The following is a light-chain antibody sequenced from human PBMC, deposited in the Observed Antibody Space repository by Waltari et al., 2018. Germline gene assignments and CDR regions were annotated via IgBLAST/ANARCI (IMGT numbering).Light chain of an antibody. CDR1: QSISRF. CDR2: AAS. Sequence: EIMFTQTLGTLALSPGERATLSCRARQSISRFLAWYQQKPGQAPRPLIYAASTRATGIPDRFSGSGSGTDFSLTISRLEPEDIAVYYCQKYGSLPATFGQGTKVEIK. CDR3: QKYGSLPAT. V-gene: IGKV3-20*01. J-gene: IGKJ1*01.